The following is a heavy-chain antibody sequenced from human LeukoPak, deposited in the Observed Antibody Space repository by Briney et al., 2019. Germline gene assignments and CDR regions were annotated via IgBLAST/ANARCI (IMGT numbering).Heavy chain of an antibody. V-gene: IGHV4-39*07. J-gene: IGHJ5*01. D-gene: IGHD1-14*01. CDR2: MSYSGST. CDR1: GGSISSSTYH. CDR3: ARDRNTINWFYY. Sequence: SSETLSLTCTVSGGSISSSTYHWGWIRQPPGQGLEWIASMSYSGSTYYNPSLTSRVTLSVDTSKTQLSLKMTSVTAADTAVYYCARDRNTINWFYYWGQGTLVTVSS.